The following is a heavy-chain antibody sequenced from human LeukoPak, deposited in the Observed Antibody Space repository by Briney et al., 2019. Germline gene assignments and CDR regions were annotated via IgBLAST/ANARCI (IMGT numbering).Heavy chain of an antibody. J-gene: IGHJ4*02. CDR2: IDASGSDT. CDR3: ADYRKPRGHDS. D-gene: IGHD1-14*01. V-gene: IGHV3-23*01. Sequence: PGGSLRLSCEVSEFPFSIYAMAWVRQAPGQGLEWVSAIDASGSDTYYTDSVKGRFTISRDNSKNTVYLQMNSLRAEDTAVYYCADYRKPRGHDSWGQGTLVTVSS. CDR1: EFPFSIYA.